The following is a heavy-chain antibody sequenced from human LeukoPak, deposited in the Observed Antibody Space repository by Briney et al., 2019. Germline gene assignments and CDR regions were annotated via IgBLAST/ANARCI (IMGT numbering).Heavy chain of an antibody. CDR3: ARPSYYGAYWFDP. J-gene: IGHJ5*02. D-gene: IGHD1-26*01. CDR2: INPISGGT. Sequence: ASVKVSCKASGYTFTGYCMHWVRQAPGQGLEWMGWINPISGGTNYAQKFQGRVTMTRDTSISTAYMELSRLRSDDTAVYYCARPSYYGAYWFDPWGRGTLVTVSS. V-gene: IGHV1-2*02. CDR1: GYTFTGYC.